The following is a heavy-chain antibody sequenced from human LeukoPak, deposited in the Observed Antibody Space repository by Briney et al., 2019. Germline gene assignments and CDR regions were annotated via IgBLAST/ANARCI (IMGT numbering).Heavy chain of an antibody. V-gene: IGHV4-61*02. Sequence: SQTLSLTCTVSGGSISSDNYHWSWIRQPAGKGLEWIGRIYTSGNTNYNPSLKSRVTISVDTSKNQFSLKLTSVTAADTAVYYCARLWSTDCSGGSCPHQPNYWGQGTLVTVSS. CDR3: ARLWSTDCSGGSCPHQPNY. D-gene: IGHD2-15*01. CDR1: GGSISSDNYH. J-gene: IGHJ4*02. CDR2: IYTSGNT.